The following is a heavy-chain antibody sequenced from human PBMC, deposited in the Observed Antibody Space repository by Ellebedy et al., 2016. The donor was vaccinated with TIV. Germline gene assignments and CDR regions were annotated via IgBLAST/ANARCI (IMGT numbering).Heavy chain of an antibody. V-gene: IGHV3-30-3*01. Sequence: GESLKISCAASGFTFSSYTMHWVRQAPGKGLEWVAAMSYDGTYKYYADYVKGRFTISRDNSKNTLSLQMNSLRADDTAVYYCARHGEIVVVTAMLDYWGQGTQVTVSS. D-gene: IGHD2-21*02. CDR2: MSYDGTYK. CDR1: GFTFSSYT. CDR3: ARHGEIVVVTAMLDY. J-gene: IGHJ4*02.